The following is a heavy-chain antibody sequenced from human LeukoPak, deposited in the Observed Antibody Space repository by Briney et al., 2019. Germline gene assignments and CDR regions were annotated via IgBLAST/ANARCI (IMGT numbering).Heavy chain of an antibody. J-gene: IGHJ4*02. V-gene: IGHV3-13*04. D-gene: IGHD3-10*01. Sequence: GGSLRLSCAASGFTFSSYDMHWVRQATGKGLEWVSAIGTAGDTYYPGSVKGRFTISRENAKNSLYLQMNSLRAGDTAVYYCARGQDGSGSYSPVDYWGQGTLDTVSS. CDR2: IGTAGDT. CDR3: ARGQDGSGSYSPVDY. CDR1: GFTFSSYD.